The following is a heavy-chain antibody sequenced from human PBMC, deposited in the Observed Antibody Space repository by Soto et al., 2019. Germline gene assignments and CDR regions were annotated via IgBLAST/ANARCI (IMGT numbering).Heavy chain of an antibody. J-gene: IGHJ4*02. CDR2: ISSGSKTI. CDR3: TREDILGARSFDY. V-gene: IGHV3-48*02. D-gene: IGHD1-26*01. Sequence: EVQLVESGGGLVQWGGSPRLSCAASGFTFSSYSVNWVRQAPGKGLEWVSYISSGSKTIYYADSVKGRFTVSRDNAKNSQYLQMNSLRDEDTAVYYCTREDILGARSFDYWGQGTLVTVSS. CDR1: GFTFSSYS.